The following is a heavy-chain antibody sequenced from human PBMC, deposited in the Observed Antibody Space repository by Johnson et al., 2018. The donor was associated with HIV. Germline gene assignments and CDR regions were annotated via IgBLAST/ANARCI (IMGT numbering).Heavy chain of an antibody. V-gene: IGHV3-13*01. Sequence: VQLVESGGGLVQPGGSLRLSCAASGFTFSSYDMHWVHQATGKGLEWVSAIGTAGDTYYPGSVKGRFTIARENAKNSLYLQMNSLRSGDTAVYYCARGVPIAAAGHDAFDIWGQGTMVTVSS. CDR2: IGTAGDT. CDR3: ARGVPIAAAGHDAFDI. J-gene: IGHJ3*02. D-gene: IGHD6-13*01. CDR1: GFTFSSYD.